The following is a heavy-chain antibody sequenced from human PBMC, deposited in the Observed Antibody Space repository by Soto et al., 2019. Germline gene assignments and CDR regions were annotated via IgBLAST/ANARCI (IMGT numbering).Heavy chain of an antibody. D-gene: IGHD2-2*02. CDR3: ARHVRGYCSSTSCFTYYYYGMDV. CDR1: GGSISSYY. J-gene: IGHJ6*02. CDR2: IYYSGST. Sequence: SETLSLTCTVSGGSISSYYWSWIRQPPGKGLEWIGYIYYSGSTNYNPSLKSRVTISVDTSKNQFSLKLCSVTAADTAVYYCARHVRGYCSSTSCFTYYYYGMDVWGQGTTVTVSS. V-gene: IGHV4-59*08.